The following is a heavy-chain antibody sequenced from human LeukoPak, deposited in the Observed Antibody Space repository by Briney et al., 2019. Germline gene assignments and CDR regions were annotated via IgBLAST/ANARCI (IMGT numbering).Heavy chain of an antibody. Sequence: GGSLRLSCAASGFTFSNAWMSWVRQAPGKGLEWVGRIKSKTDGGTTDYAAPVKGRFTISRDDSKNTLYLQMNSLKTEDTAVYYCTASSTSCRTTTCYYYYMDVWGKGTTVTVSS. V-gene: IGHV3-15*01. CDR2: IKSKTDGGTT. D-gene: IGHD2-2*01. CDR3: TASSTSCRTTTCYYYYMDV. CDR1: GFTFSNAW. J-gene: IGHJ6*03.